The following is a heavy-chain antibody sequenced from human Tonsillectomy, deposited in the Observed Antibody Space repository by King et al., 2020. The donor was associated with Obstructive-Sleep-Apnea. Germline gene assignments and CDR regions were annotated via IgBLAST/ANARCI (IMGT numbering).Heavy chain of an antibody. V-gene: IGHV3-9*01. D-gene: IGHD3-10*01. CDR2: ISWNSCSI. CDR3: AKDILTANKWFGETYYYYYGMDV. J-gene: IGHJ6*02. CDR1: GFTFDDYA. Sequence: QLVQSGGGLVQPGRSLRLSCAASGFTFDDYAMHWVRQAPGKGLEWVAGISWNSCSIGYADSVKGRFTISRDNAKNSLYLQMNSLRAEDTALYYCAKDILTANKWFGETYYYYYGMDVWGQGTTVTVSS.